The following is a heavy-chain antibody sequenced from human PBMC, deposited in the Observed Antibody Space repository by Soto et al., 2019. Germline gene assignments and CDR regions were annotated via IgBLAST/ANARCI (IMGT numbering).Heavy chain of an antibody. V-gene: IGHV3-30-3*01. CDR2: ISYDGSNK. CDR3: ARDLESGYSYAYYGMDV. CDR1: GFPFSSYA. D-gene: IGHD5-18*01. J-gene: IGHJ6*02. Sequence: PGGSLRLSCAASGFPFSSYAMHWVRQAPGKGLEWVAVISYDGSNKYYADSVKGRFTISRDNSKNTLYLQMNSLRAEDTAVYYCARDLESGYSYAYYGMDVWGQGTTVTVSS.